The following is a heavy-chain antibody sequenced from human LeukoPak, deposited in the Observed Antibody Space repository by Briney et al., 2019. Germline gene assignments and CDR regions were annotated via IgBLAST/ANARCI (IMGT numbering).Heavy chain of an antibody. J-gene: IGHJ2*01. D-gene: IGHD1/OR15-1a*01. CDR2: ESYDGKVQ. Sequence: GRSLRLSCTASGFTFSSFGMHWVRQAPGKGLEWVAVESYDGKVQFYRDSVKGRFTISRDNSKNILYLQIHSLRIEDTAMYFCAKEHRHDNWDFDLWGRGTLVTVSS. CDR3: AKEHRHDNWDFDL. CDR1: GFTFSSFG. V-gene: IGHV3-30*19.